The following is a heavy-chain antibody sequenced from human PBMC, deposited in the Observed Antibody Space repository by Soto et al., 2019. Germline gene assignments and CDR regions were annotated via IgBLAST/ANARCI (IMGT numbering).Heavy chain of an antibody. CDR1: GGTFSSYA. V-gene: IGHV1-69*13. CDR2: IIPIFGTA. CDR3: ARGGGYSSSSAGSYYYYGMDV. J-gene: IGHJ6*02. D-gene: IGHD6-6*01. Sequence: SVKVSCKASGGTFSSYAISWERRVTGQRLEWMGGIIPIFGTANYAQKFQGRVTITADESTSTAYMELSSLRSEDTAVYYCARGGGYSSSSAGSYYYYGMDVWGQGTTVTVSS.